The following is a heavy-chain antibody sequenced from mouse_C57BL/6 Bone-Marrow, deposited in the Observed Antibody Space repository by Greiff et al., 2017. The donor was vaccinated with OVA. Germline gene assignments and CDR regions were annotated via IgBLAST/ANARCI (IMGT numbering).Heavy chain of an antibody. CDR3: AREDYYGSSCYWYFDV. CDR1: GYTFTSYW. V-gene: IGHV1-72*01. D-gene: IGHD1-1*01. Sequence: QVQLKQPGAELVKPGASVKLSCKASGYTFTSYWMHWVKQRPGRGLEWIGRIDPNSGGTKYNEKFKSKATLTVDKPSSTAYMQLSSLTSEDSAVYYCAREDYYGSSCYWYFDVWGTGTTVTVSS. J-gene: IGHJ1*03. CDR2: IDPNSGGT.